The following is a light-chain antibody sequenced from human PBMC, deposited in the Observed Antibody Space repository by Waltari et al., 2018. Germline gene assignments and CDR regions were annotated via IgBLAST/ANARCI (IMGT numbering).Light chain of an antibody. Sequence: DIQMTQSPSSLSASVGDRVTISCRASQSIGNSLFWFQRRPGSAPDLLIYGASTLQSGVPSRFSGSGSGTDFTLTISRLEPEDFAVYYCQQYGTSPRTFGQGTKVEIK. CDR3: QQYGTSPRT. V-gene: IGKV1-39*01. CDR1: QSIGNS. CDR2: GAS. J-gene: IGKJ1*01.